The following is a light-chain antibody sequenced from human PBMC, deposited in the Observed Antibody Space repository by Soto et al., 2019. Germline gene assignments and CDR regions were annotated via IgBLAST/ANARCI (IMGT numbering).Light chain of an antibody. V-gene: IGKV1-39*01. CDR1: QSISSY. CDR2: AAS. CDR3: QQSYSTPPT. J-gene: IGKJ1*01. Sequence: DLQMTQSPSSLSASVGDRVTITCRASQSISSYLNWYQQKPGKAPKLLIYAASSLQSGVPSRFSGGGSGTDFTLTISSLQPEDXATYYCQQSYSTPPTFGQGTKVEIK.